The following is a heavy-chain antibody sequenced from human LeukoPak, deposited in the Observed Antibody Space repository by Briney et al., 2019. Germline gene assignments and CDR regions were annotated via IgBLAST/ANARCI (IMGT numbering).Heavy chain of an antibody. CDR1: GGPISSSSYY. Sequence: PSEPLSLTCTVSGGPISSSSYYWGWIRQPPGKGLVWNGCIYYSGSLCYHPSLKCRATISVDTSKNQFSLKLSSVTAADTAVYYCARHHKSRGWYPRFVAFDIWGQGTMVTVSS. CDR3: ARHHKSRGWYPRFVAFDI. J-gene: IGHJ3*02. CDR2: IYYSGSL. V-gene: IGHV4-39*01. D-gene: IGHD6-19*01.